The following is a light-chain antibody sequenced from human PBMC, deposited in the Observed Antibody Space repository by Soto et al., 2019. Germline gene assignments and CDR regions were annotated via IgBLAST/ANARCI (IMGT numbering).Light chain of an antibody. Sequence: DIQMTQSPSTLSASVGDRVTITCRASQTISTWLAWYQQKPGKAPKILIYDASSLESGVPSRFSGSGSGTVFTLTISSLQPDDFATYYCQQFNSYLRTFGQGTKVEIK. CDR3: QQFNSYLRT. CDR2: DAS. CDR1: QTISTW. J-gene: IGKJ1*01. V-gene: IGKV1-5*01.